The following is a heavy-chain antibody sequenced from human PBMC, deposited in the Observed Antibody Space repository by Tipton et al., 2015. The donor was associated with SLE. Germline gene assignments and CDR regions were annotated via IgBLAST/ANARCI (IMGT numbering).Heavy chain of an antibody. V-gene: IGHV4-61*08. CDR3: ARRGGPHRGRQLVPFYYYMDV. J-gene: IGHJ6*03. Sequence: TLSLTCTVSGGSISSGDYYWSWIRQPPGKGLEWIGYIYTSGSTNYNPSLKSRVTISVDTSKNQFSLNLSSVTAADTAVYYCARRGGPHRGRQLVPFYYYMDVWGKGTTVTVSS. D-gene: IGHD6-13*01. CDR2: IYTSGST. CDR1: GGSISSGDYY.